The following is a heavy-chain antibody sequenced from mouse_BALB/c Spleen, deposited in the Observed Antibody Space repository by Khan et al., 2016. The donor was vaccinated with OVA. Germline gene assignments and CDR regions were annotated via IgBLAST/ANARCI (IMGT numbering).Heavy chain of an antibody. CDR2: IDPPNGNT. J-gene: IGHJ2*01. Sequence: EVQLQQSGAELVKSGATVKLSCTASGLNIKDTYMHWLKQWPEQGLEWIVSIDPPNGNTKYDPKFQGMAPKTADTSSNTANLQLSSLTKEDNAGYYGDRKARKWGKGTTLTVSS. CDR3: DRKARK. V-gene: IGHV14-3*02. CDR1: GLNIKDTY.